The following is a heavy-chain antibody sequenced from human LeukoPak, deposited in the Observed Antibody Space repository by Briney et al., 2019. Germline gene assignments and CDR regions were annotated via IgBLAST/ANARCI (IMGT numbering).Heavy chain of an antibody. CDR2: IYPGDFDT. CDR3: ARQGRVGATRSSFDY. CDR1: GYSFTTYW. J-gene: IGHJ4*02. D-gene: IGHD1-26*01. V-gene: IGHV5-51*01. Sequence: GESLKISCKGSGYSFTTYWIGWVRQMPGKGLEWMGIIYPGDFDTRYSPSFQGQVTISADKSISTAYLQWSSLKASDTAMYYCARQGRVGATRSSFDYWGQGTLVTVSS.